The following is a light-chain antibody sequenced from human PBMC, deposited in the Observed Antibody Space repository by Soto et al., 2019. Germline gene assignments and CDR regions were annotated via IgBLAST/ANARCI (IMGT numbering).Light chain of an antibody. Sequence: DIVMTQSPLSLPVTPGEPASISCRSSQSLLHSNGYNYLDWYLQKPGQSPQLLIYLGSNRASGVPDRFSGSGSGTDFTLKISRVEAEDVGVYYCMQALQTQWTFGQGPKVEIK. CDR3: MQALQTQWT. CDR1: QSLLHSNGYNY. V-gene: IGKV2-28*01. CDR2: LGS. J-gene: IGKJ1*01.